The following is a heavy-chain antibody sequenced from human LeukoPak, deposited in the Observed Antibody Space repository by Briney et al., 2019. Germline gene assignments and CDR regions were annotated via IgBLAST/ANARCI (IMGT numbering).Heavy chain of an antibody. V-gene: IGHV1-2*02. Sequence: ASVKVSCKASGYTFTGYYMHWVRQAPGQGLEWMGWINPNSGGTNYAQKFQGRVTMTRDTSTNTVYMELSRLRSEDTAVYHCARGPDSSGYYYADSWGQGTLVTVSS. D-gene: IGHD3-22*01. CDR1: GYTFTGYY. J-gene: IGHJ4*02. CDR2: INPNSGGT. CDR3: ARGPDSSGYYYADS.